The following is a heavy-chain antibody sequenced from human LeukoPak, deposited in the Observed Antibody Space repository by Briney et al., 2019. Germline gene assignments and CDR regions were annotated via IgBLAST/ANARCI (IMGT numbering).Heavy chain of an antibody. V-gene: IGHV3-30*18. CDR2: ISYDGSDK. D-gene: IGHD2-2*01. Sequence: GGSLRLSCAASGFTFSSFGMHWVRQAPGKGLEWVAVISYDGSDKYYADSVKGRFTISRDNSKNTLYLQMDSLRVEDTAVYYCAKDRAGVYCSGTSCHYFDYWGQGTLVSVSS. CDR1: GFTFSSFG. J-gene: IGHJ4*02. CDR3: AKDRAGVYCSGTSCHYFDY.